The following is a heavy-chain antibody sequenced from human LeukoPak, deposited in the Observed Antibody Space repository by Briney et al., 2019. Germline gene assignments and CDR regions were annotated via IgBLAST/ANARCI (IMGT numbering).Heavy chain of an antibody. CDR2: IYTSGST. CDR3: ARHTWQWLPFDD. CDR1: GNSISSGDNY. J-gene: IGHJ4*02. Sequence: PSETLSLTCTVSGNSISSGDNYWSWIRQPAGKGLEWIGRIYTSGSTNYNPSLKSRVTISGDTSKNQFSLRLTSVTAADTAIYYCARHTWQWLPFDDWGQGTQVTISS. D-gene: IGHD5-12*01. V-gene: IGHV4-61*02.